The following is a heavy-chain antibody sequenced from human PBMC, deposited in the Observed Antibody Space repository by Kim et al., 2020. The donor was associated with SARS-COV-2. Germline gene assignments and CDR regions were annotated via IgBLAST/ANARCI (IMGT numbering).Heavy chain of an antibody. D-gene: IGHD6-13*01. CDR3: ARDGQQLTPYSLDV. CDR1: GFTFRYHA. V-gene: IGHV3-33*01. J-gene: IGHJ6*02. Sequence: GGSLRLSCAPSGFTFRYHAIHWVRQAPGKGLEWVAQIWYDGSNKYYADSVKGRFTISRDNSQNTLYLQMNNLRAEDTALYYCARDGQQLTPYSLDVWGHGTAVTVSS. CDR2: IWYDGSNK.